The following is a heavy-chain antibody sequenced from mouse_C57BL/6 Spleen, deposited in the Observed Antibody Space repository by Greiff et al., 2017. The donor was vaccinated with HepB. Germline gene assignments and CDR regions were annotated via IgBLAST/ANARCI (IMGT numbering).Heavy chain of an antibody. Sequence: QVQLQQSGAELVRPGASVKLSCKASGYTFTDYYINWVKQRPGQGLDWIARIYPGSGNTYYNEKFKGKATLTAEKSSSTAYMQLSSLTSEDSAVYFCARGYYQAWFAYWGQGTLVTVSA. D-gene: IGHD2-3*01. V-gene: IGHV1-76*01. J-gene: IGHJ3*01. CDR1: GYTFTDYY. CDR2: IYPGSGNT. CDR3: ARGYYQAWFAY.